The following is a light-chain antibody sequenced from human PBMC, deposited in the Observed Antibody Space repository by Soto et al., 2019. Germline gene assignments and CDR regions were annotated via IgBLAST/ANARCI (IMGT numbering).Light chain of an antibody. CDR2: AAS. J-gene: IGKJ2*01. Sequence: DIQLTQSPSFLSASLGDRVIFTCRASQGIASHLAWYQQSPGKAPKLLVYAASSLQSGFPSRFSGSGFGTEFPLTFSSLHPENFAAYHCQQVTSFPHIFGQGTRRKIK. CDR1: QGIASH. V-gene: IGKV1-9*01. CDR3: QQVTSFPHI.